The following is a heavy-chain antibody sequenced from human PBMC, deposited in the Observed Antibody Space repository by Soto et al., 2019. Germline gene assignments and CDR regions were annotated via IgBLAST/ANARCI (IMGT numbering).Heavy chain of an antibody. J-gene: IGHJ4*02. Sequence: QVQLVQSGAEVKKPGASVKVSCKASGYTFTTYYMHWVRQAPGQGLEWMGIINPSGSTSYAQKFQGRVTMTRDTSTSTVYMELSRLRSEDTAVYYCARVYCSGGSCYSVDSWGQGTLVTVSS. CDR1: GYTFTTYY. CDR3: ARVYCSGGSCYSVDS. V-gene: IGHV1-46*03. D-gene: IGHD2-15*01. CDR2: INPSGST.